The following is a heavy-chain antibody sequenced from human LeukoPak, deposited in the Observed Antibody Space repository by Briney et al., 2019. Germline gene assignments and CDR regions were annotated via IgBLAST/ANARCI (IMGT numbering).Heavy chain of an antibody. V-gene: IGHV1-8*01. Sequence: GASVKVSCKASGYTFTSYDINWVRQATGQGFEWMGWMNTKSGNTGFAQKFQGRVSMTRNTATNTAYMELNSLRSEDTAVYYCARVVGSPDCWGQGTLVTVST. D-gene: IGHD1-26*01. CDR3: ARVVGSPDC. CDR2: MNTKSGNT. CDR1: GYTFTSYD. J-gene: IGHJ4*02.